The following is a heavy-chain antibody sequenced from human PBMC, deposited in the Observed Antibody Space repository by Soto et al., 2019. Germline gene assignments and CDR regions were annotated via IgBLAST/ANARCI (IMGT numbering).Heavy chain of an antibody. D-gene: IGHD3-3*01. J-gene: IGHJ4*02. Sequence: GGSLRLSCAASGFTFSSYGMHWVRQAPGKGLEWVAVISYDGSNKYYADSVKGRFTISRDNSKNTLYLQMNSLRAEDTAVYYCAKSLGITIFGVVPPIDYWGQGTLVTVSS. CDR2: ISYDGSNK. CDR3: AKSLGITIFGVVPPIDY. V-gene: IGHV3-30*18. CDR1: GFTFSSYG.